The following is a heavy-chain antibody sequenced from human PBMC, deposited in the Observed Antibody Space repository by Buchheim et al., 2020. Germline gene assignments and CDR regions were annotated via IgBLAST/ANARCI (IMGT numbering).Heavy chain of an antibody. CDR1: GFTFSSYG. V-gene: IGHV3-33*01. Sequence: QVQLVESGGGVVQPGRSLRLSCAASGFTFSSYGMHWVRQAPGKGLEWVAVIWYDGSNKYYADSVKGRFTISRDNSKNTLYMQMNSLRAEDTAVYYCARDHSGDYDFDYWGQGTL. CDR2: IWYDGSNK. CDR3: ARDHSGDYDFDY. D-gene: IGHD4-17*01. J-gene: IGHJ4*02.